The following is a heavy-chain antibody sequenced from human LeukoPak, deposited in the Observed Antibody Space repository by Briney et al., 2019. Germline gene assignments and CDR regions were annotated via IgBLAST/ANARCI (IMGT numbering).Heavy chain of an antibody. CDR1: GFTFSSGV. J-gene: IGHJ4*02. CDR2: ISGSGGT. CDR3: AKDVRSTTSY. Sequence: GGSLRLSCAASGFTFSSGVMGWVRQAPGKGLEWVSIISGSGGTNYADSVKGRFTISRDSSKNTLYLQMSTLSGEDTAVYYCAKDVRSTTSYWGQGTLVIVSS. V-gene: IGHV3-23*01. D-gene: IGHD5/OR15-5a*01.